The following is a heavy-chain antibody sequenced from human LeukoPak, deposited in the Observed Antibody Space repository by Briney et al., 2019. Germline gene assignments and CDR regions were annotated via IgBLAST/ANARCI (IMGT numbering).Heavy chain of an antibody. J-gene: IGHJ5*02. CDR3: AGTLGYCSSTSCYIKRGRFLINWFDP. Sequence: PSETLSLTCAVYGGSFSGYYWSWIRQPPGKGLEWIGEINHSGSTNYNPSLKSRVTISVDTSKNQFSLKLSSVTAADTAVYYCAGTLGYCSSTSCYIKRGRFLINWFDPWGQGTLVTVSS. D-gene: IGHD2-2*02. CDR1: GGSFSGYY. CDR2: INHSGST. V-gene: IGHV4-34*01.